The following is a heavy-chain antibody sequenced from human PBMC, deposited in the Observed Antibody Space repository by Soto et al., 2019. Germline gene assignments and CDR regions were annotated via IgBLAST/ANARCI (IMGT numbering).Heavy chain of an antibody. V-gene: IGHV1-69*01. CDR1: GGTFSSYA. Sequence: QVQLVQSGAEVKKPGSSVKVSCKASGGTFSSYAIRWVRQAPGQGLEWMGGIIPIFGTANYAQKFQGRVTITADESTSTDYMELSSLRSEDTAVYYCATADYCSGGSCLDDYYYYGMDVWGQGTTVTVSS. CDR2: IIPIFGTA. D-gene: IGHD2-15*01. CDR3: ATADYCSGGSCLDDYYYYGMDV. J-gene: IGHJ6*02.